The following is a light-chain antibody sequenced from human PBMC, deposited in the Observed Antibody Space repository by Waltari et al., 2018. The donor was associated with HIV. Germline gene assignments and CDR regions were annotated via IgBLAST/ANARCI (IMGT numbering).Light chain of an antibody. V-gene: IGLV3-25*03. J-gene: IGLJ3*02. CDR2: KDT. CDR3: QSADSSGGYRV. Sequence: SYELPQPPSVSVSPGQPATITSSGASLSGQYASWYQQKPGQAPVAIIYKDTERPSGIPERFSGSSSGTTVTLIISEAQTEDEADYYCQSADSSGGYRVFGGGTRLSVL. CDR1: SLSGQY.